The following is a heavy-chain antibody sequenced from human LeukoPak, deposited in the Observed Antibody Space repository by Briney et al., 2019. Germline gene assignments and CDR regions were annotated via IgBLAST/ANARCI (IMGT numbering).Heavy chain of an antibody. Sequence: SETLSLTCPVSGYSISSGSYWGWIRQPPGKGLEWVGNIYHDGSTYYNPSLKSRVSISVDTSKNQFSLKLTSVTAADTAIYYCARDLGSWPHVTLDIWGHGTLVTVSS. CDR2: IYHDGST. D-gene: IGHD3-16*01. J-gene: IGHJ3*02. CDR1: GYSISSGSY. V-gene: IGHV4-38-2*02. CDR3: ARDLGSWPHVTLDI.